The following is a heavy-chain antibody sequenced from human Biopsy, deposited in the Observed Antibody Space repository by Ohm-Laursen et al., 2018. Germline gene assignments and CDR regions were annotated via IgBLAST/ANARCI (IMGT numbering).Heavy chain of an antibody. CDR3: ARATNSTGWPYYYFYGMGV. CDR2: IYYSGST. V-gene: IGHV4-59*01. J-gene: IGHJ6*02. CDR1: GGSISSDY. Sequence: GTLSLTCTVSGGSISSDYWSWIRQTPGKGLEWIGYIYYSGSTNYNPSLKSRVTISVDTSKNQFSLRLNSVTAADTAVYYCARATNSTGWPYYYFYGMGVWGQGTTVSVS. D-gene: IGHD2/OR15-2a*01.